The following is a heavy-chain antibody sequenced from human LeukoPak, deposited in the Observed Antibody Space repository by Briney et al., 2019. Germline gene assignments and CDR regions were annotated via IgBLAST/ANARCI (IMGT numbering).Heavy chain of an antibody. V-gene: IGHV3-66*01. Sequence: GGSLRLSCAASGFTVSSNYMSWVRQAPGKGLEWVSVIYSGGSTYYADSVKGRFTISRDNSKNTLYLQMNSLRAEDTAVYYCARESLICAFDIWDQGTMVTVSS. CDR2: IYSGGST. CDR3: ARESLICAFDI. J-gene: IGHJ3*02. CDR1: GFTVSSNY. D-gene: IGHD2-8*01.